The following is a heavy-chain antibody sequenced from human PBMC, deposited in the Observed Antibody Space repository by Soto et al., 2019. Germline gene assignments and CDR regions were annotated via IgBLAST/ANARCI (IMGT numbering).Heavy chain of an antibody. CDR3: ARGVDIVATMVDYYYYMDV. J-gene: IGHJ6*03. CDR2: MNPNSGNT. V-gene: IGHV1-8*01. D-gene: IGHD5-12*01. Sequence: QVQLVQSGAEVKKPGASVKVSCKASGYTFTSYDINWVRQATGHGLEWMGWMNPNSGNTGYAQKFQGRVTMTRNISISTAYMELSSLRSEDTAVYYCARGVDIVATMVDYYYYMDVWGKGTTVTVSS. CDR1: GYTFTSYD.